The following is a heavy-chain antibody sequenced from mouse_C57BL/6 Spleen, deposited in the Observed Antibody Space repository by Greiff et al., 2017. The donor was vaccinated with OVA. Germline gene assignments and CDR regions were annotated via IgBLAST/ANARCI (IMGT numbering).Heavy chain of an antibody. D-gene: IGHD3-2*02. J-gene: IGHJ2*01. V-gene: IGHV1-59*01. CDR1: GYTFTSYW. CDR2: IDPSDSYT. Sequence: QVQLQQPGAELVRPGTSVKLSCKASGYTFTSYWMHWVKQRPGQGLEWIGVIDPSDSYTNYNQKFKGKATLTVDTSSSTAYMQLSSLTSEDSAVYYCARGGDSSGYLDDWGQGTTLTVSS. CDR3: ARGGDSSGYLDD.